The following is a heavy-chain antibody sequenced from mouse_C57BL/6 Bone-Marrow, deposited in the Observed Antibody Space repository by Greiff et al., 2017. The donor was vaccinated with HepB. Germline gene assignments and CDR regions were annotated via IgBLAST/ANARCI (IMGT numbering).Heavy chain of an antibody. V-gene: IGHV1-81*01. CDR1: GYTFTSYG. Sequence: QVQLKQSGAELARPGASVKLSCKASGYTFTSYGISWVKQRTGQGLEWIGEIYPRSGNTYYNEKFKGKATLTADKSSSTAYMELRSLTSEDSAVYFCARITTVVANTLYWYFDVWGTGTTVTVSS. CDR2: IYPRSGNT. J-gene: IGHJ1*03. D-gene: IGHD1-1*01. CDR3: ARITTVVANTLYWYFDV.